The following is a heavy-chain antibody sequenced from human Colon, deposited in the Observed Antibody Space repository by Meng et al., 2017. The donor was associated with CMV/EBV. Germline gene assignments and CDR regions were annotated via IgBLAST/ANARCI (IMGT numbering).Heavy chain of an antibody. Sequence: GQLQHVGEGLLRPSEASYSTAAVYGGAFSGNYWSWIRQPPGKGLEWIGEINHSGSTNYNPSLKSRVTISVDTSKNQFSLKLSSVTAADTAVYYCARKWELGAFDIWGQGTMVTVSS. V-gene: IGHV4-34*01. D-gene: IGHD1-26*01. J-gene: IGHJ3*02. CDR3: ARKWELGAFDI. CDR2: INHSGST. CDR1: GGAFSGNY.